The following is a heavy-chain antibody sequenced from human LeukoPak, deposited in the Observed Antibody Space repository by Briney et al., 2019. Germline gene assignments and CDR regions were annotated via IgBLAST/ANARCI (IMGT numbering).Heavy chain of an antibody. J-gene: IGHJ6*03. CDR2: IIPIFGTA. D-gene: IGHD3-10*01. CDR3: AREVEELLWFGTSTGYYYMDV. CDR1: GGTFSSYA. V-gene: IGHV1-69*13. Sequence: ASVKVSCKASGGTFSSYAISWVRQAPGQGLEWMGGIIPIFGTANYAQKFQGRVTITADESTSTAYMELSSLRSEDTAVYYCAREVEELLWFGTSTGYYYMDVWGKGTTVTISS.